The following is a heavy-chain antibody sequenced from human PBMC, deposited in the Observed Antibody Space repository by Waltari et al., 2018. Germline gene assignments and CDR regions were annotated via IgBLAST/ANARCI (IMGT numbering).Heavy chain of an antibody. CDR2: IYQSGST. V-gene: IGHV4-38-2*01. CDR1: GYSISSGYY. Sequence: QVQLQESGPGLVKPSETLSLTCAVSGYSISSGYYWGWIRQPPGKGLEWIGRIYQSGSTYYNPSLKSRVTISVDTSKNQFSLKLSSVTAADTAVYYCATRARGGRGNDAFDIWGQGTMVTVSS. CDR3: ATRARGGRGNDAFDI. J-gene: IGHJ3*02. D-gene: IGHD3-10*01.